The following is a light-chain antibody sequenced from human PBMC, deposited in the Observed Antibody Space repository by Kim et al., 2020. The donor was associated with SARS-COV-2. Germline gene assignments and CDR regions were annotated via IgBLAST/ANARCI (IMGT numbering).Light chain of an antibody. CDR3: AAWDDNLNSPI. CDR1: SSNIGNNA. Sequence: GQWVTIACSGSSSNIGNNAVIWYQQLPRTAPKLLIYASHQRPSGVSDRFSGSKSGTSASLAIRGLQSDDEAEYLCAAWDDNLNSPIFGGGTQLTVL. J-gene: IGLJ2*01. CDR2: ASH. V-gene: IGLV1-44*01.